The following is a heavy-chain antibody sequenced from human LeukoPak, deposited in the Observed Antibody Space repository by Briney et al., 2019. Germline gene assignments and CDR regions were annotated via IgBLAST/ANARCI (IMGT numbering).Heavy chain of an antibody. CDR1: GYTFTSYY. CDR2: INPSGGST. CDR3: ARGAGKIVGATHFDY. D-gene: IGHD1-26*01. Sequence: ASVKVSCKASGYTFTSYYMHWVRQAPGQGLEWMGIINPSGGSTSYAQKFQGRVTMTRDMSTSTVYMELSSLRSEDTAVYYCARGAGKIVGATHFDYWGQGTLVTVSS. V-gene: IGHV1-46*01. J-gene: IGHJ4*02.